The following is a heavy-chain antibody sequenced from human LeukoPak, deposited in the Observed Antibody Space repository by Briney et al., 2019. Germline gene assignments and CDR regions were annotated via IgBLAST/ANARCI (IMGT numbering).Heavy chain of an antibody. D-gene: IGHD3-22*01. CDR3: ARGTMIEGDAFDI. J-gene: IGHJ3*02. CDR2: IYHSGST. CDR1: GGSINSYY. V-gene: IGHV4-59*01. Sequence: SETLSLTCTVSGGSINSYYWSWIRQPPGKGLEWIGNIYHSGSTNYNPSLKSRVTISVDTSKKQFSLKLTSVTAADTAVYYCARGTMIEGDAFDIWGQGTMVTVSS.